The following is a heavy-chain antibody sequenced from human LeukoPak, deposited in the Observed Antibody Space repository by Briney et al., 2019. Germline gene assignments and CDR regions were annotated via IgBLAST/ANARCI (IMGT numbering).Heavy chain of an antibody. CDR3: ARDRLHYGSGSPFDY. CDR2: INHSGST. J-gene: IGHJ4*02. Sequence: SETLSLTCAVYGGSFSGYYWSWIRQPQGKGLEWIGEINHSGSTNYNPSLKSRVTISVDTSKNQFSLSMNSVTAADTAVYYCARDRLHYGSGSPFDYWGQGILVTVSS. V-gene: IGHV4-34*01. CDR1: GGSFSGYY. D-gene: IGHD3-10*01.